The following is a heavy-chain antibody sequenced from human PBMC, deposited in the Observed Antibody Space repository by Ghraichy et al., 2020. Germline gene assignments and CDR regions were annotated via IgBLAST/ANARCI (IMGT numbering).Heavy chain of an antibody. Sequence: GGSLRLSCAASGFTFSSYSMNWVRQAPGKGLEWVSSISSSSSYIYYADSVKGRFTISRDNAKNSLYLQMNSLRAEDTAVYYCATYCGGDCQISRDYWGQGTLVTVSS. CDR1: GFTFSSYS. J-gene: IGHJ4*02. V-gene: IGHV3-21*01. CDR2: ISSSSSYI. D-gene: IGHD2-21*02. CDR3: ATYCGGDCQISRDY.